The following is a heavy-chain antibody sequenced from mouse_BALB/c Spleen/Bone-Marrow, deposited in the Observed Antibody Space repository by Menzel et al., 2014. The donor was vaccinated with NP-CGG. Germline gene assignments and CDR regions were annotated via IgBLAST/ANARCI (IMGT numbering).Heavy chain of an antibody. CDR3: AREGYDPWFAY. D-gene: IGHD2-14*01. J-gene: IGHJ3*01. CDR2: INPSTGYT. CDR1: GYTFTSYW. V-gene: IGHV1-7*01. Sequence: QVQLQQSGAELAKPGASVKMSCKASGYTFTSYWMHWVKQRPGQGLEWIGYINPSTGYTEYNQKFKDKATLTADKSSSTAYMQLSSPTSEDSAVYYCAREGYDPWFAYWGQGTLVTVSA.